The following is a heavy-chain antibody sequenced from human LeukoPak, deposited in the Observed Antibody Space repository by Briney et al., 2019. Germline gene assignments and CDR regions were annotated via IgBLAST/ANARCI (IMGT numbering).Heavy chain of an antibody. CDR2: INPSGGST. D-gene: IGHD5-18*01. J-gene: IGHJ4*02. CDR1: GYTFTSYY. Sequence: GASVKVSCKASGYTFTSYYMHWVRQAPGQGLEWMGIINPSGGSTSYAQKFQGRVTMTRDTSTSTVYMELSSLRSEDTAVYYCARDRGYSYGDRSVRPYYYFDCWGQGTLVTVSS. V-gene: IGHV1-46*01. CDR3: ARDRGYSYGDRSVRPYYYFDC.